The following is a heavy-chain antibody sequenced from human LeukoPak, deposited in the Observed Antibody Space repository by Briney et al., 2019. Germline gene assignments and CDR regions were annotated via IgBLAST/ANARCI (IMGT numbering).Heavy chain of an antibody. CDR1: GYTFTSYY. Sequence: ASVKVSCTASGYTFTSYYMHWVRQAPGQGLEWMGIINPSGGSTSYAQKFQGRVTMTRDTSTSTVYMELSSLRSEDTAVYYCARGIVVVTEGLGWGFDPWGQGTLVTVSS. D-gene: IGHD2-21*02. CDR3: ARGIVVVTEGLGWGFDP. V-gene: IGHV1-46*01. J-gene: IGHJ5*02. CDR2: INPSGGST.